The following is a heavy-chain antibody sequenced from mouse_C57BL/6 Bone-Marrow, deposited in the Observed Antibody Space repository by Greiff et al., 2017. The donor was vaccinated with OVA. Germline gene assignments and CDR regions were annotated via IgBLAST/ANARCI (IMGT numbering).Heavy chain of an antibody. CDR1: GFTFSDYY. D-gene: IGHD1-1*01. CDR2: ISNGGGST. V-gene: IGHV5-12*01. J-gene: IGHJ3*01. Sequence: EVQLVESGGGLVQPGGSLKLSCAASGFTFSDYYMYWVRQTPEKRLEWVAYISNGGGSTYYPDTVKGRFTISRDNAKNTLYLQMSRLKSEDTAMYYGARGGDTTVVPFAYWGQGTLVTVSA. CDR3: ARGGDTTVVPFAY.